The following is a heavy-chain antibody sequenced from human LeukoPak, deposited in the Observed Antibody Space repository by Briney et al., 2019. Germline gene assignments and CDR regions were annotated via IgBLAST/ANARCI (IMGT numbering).Heavy chain of an antibody. CDR2: ISAYNGNT. D-gene: IGHD2-2*01. CDR3: ARDRSCCSTSCYHDY. CDR1: GYTFTSYG. J-gene: IGHJ4*02. V-gene: IGHV1-18*01. Sequence: ASVKVSCKASGYTFTSYGISWVRQAPGQGLEWMGWISAYNGNTNYAQKLQGRVTMTTDTSTSTAYMELRSLRSDDTAVYYCARDRSCCSTSCYHDYWGQGTLVTVSS.